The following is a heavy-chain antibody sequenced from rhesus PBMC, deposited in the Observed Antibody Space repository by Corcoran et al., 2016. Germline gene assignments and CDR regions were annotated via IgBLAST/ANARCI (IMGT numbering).Heavy chain of an antibody. CDR2: ISGSSESN. CDR1: GYSISSGYY. D-gene: IGHD6-25*01. J-gene: IGHJ4*01. V-gene: IGHV4-99*01. Sequence: QVQLQESGPGLVKPSETLSLTCAVSGYSISSGYYWGWIRQPPGKGLEYIGYISGSSESNYYNPSLKSRVTISKDTSKNQFSLKLSSVTAADTAVYYCASPFTAAGGYWGQGVLVTVSS. CDR3: ASPFTAAGGY.